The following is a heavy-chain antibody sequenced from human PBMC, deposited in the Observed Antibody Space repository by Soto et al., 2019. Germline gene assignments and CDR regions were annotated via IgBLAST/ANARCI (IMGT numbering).Heavy chain of an antibody. D-gene: IGHD2-21*01. Sequence: EVHLVESGGGLVQPGGSLRLSCAASGFTFSDYWMTWVRQAPGKGLEGVANMNPDGSEKYYVDSVKGRFTISRDNAKNSLYLQMNSLRGEDTAVYYCTRDLNHDCGPLGQGTHVIVSS. V-gene: IGHV3-7*04. J-gene: IGHJ5*02. CDR1: GFTFSDYW. CDR3: TRDLNHDCGP. CDR2: MNPDGSEK.